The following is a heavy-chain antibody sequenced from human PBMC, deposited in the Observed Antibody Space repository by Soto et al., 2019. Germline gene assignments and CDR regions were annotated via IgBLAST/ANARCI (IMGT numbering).Heavy chain of an antibody. V-gene: IGHV3-9*01. CDR3: AKDISYGDYGGYFDY. CDR2: ISWNSGSI. Sequence: GGSLRLSCXASGFTFDDYAMHWVRQAPGKGLEWVSGISWNSGSIGYADSVKGRFTISRDNAKNSLYLQMNSLRAEDTALYYCAKDISYGDYGGYFDYWGQGTLVTVSS. D-gene: IGHD4-17*01. CDR1: GFTFDDYA. J-gene: IGHJ4*02.